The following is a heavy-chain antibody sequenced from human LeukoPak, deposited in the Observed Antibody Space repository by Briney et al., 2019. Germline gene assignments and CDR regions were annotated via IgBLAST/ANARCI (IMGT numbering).Heavy chain of an antibody. CDR1: GYTFTSYD. D-gene: IGHD4-17*01. CDR3: AREGDYDAFDI. Sequence: ASVKVSCKAFGYTFTSYDINWVRQATGQGLEWMGWMNPNSGNTGYAQKFQGRVTITSNTSISTAYMELSSLRSEDTAVYYCAREGDYDAFDILGQGTMVTVSS. CDR2: MNPNSGNT. V-gene: IGHV1-8*03. J-gene: IGHJ3*02.